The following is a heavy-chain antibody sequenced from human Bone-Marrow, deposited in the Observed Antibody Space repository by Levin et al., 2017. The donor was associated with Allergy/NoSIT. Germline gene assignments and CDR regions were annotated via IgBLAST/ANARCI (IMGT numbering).Heavy chain of an antibody. CDR3: AKALGGTSSGIDY. CDR1: GFTFSSYA. CDR2: LSVSGGST. J-gene: IGHJ4*02. D-gene: IGHD6-6*01. Sequence: ETLSLTCAASGFTFSSYAMSWVRQAPGKGLEWVSGLSVSGGSTYYADSLKGRFTISRDNSKNMIYLQMNSLTAEDTAVYYCAKALGGTSSGIDYWGQGTLVTVSS. V-gene: IGHV3-23*01.